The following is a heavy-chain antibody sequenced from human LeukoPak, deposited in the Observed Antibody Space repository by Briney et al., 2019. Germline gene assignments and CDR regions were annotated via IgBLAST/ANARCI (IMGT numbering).Heavy chain of an antibody. CDR2: INPNSGGT. D-gene: IGHD3-10*01. J-gene: IGHJ3*02. Sequence: GASVKVSCKASGYTFTSYYMHWVRQAPGQGLEWMGWINPNSGGTNYAQKFQGGVTMTRDTSISTAYMELSRLTSDDTAVYYCARDPPIGGADVFDIWGQGTMVTVSS. V-gene: IGHV1-2*02. CDR3: ARDPPIGGADVFDI. CDR1: GYTFTSYY.